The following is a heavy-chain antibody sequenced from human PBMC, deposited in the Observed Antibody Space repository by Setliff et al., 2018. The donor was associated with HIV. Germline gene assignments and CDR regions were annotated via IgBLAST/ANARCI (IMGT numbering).Heavy chain of an antibody. CDR3: ARVRCGSTDCH. CDR1: GFTFSASW. CDR2: IKQDGREQ. Sequence: GGSLRLSCAASGFTFSASWMTWLRQAPGKGLEWVANIKQDGREQNYVDSVKGRFTISRDNAKNSLYLQMNSLRAEDTAVYYCARVRCGSTDCHWGPGTLVTVSS. D-gene: IGHD2-2*01. V-gene: IGHV3-7*03. J-gene: IGHJ4*02.